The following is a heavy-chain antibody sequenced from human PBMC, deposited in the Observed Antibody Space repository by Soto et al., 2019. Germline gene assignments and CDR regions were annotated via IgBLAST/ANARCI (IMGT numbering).Heavy chain of an antibody. Sequence: EVQLLEAGGGLVQPGGSLRLSCAASGFTFNSSAMSWVRQAPGKGLEWVSTTSGGAGSTYYADSVKGRFTISRDNSKNTLYLQMNSLRADDTAVYYCAKGRYRIGWYGAYFDYLGQGTLVTVSP. J-gene: IGHJ4*02. CDR3: AKGRYRIGWYGAYFDY. CDR2: TSGGAGST. CDR1: GFTFNSSA. V-gene: IGHV3-23*01. D-gene: IGHD6-19*01.